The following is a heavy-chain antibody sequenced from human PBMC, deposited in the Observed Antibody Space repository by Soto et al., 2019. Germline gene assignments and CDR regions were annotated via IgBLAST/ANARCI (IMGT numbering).Heavy chain of an antibody. J-gene: IGHJ4*02. Sequence: LQLQESGPGLVKPSETLSLTCSVSGASINNTSYYWGWIRQSPGKGLEWLGNIYFSGTGYSTPSLRSRVTISVATSENPFSQQLTSMTAADPGVYYCASGAPGPIPNSYFNFCGQGTLVTVSS. CDR1: GASINNTSYY. D-gene: IGHD3-10*01. V-gene: IGHV4-39*01. CDR3: ASGAPGPIPNSYFNF. CDR2: IYFSGTG.